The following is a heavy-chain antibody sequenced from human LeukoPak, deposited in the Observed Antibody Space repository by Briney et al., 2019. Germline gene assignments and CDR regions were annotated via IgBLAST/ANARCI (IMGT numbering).Heavy chain of an antibody. D-gene: IGHD4-23*01. J-gene: IGHJ5*02. CDR3: ARDNSGGNSWWLDP. Sequence: ASVKVSCKASGFPFISYYMHWVRQAPGQGLEWMGLINPSGDSTHYAQKFQGRVTMIRDTSTSTVYMELSSLASDDTAVFYCARDNSGGNSWWLDPWGQGTLVTVSS. V-gene: IGHV1-46*01. CDR1: GFPFISYY. CDR2: INPSGDST.